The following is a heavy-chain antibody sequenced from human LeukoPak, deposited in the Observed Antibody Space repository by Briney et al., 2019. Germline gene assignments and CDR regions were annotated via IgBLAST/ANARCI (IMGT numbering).Heavy chain of an antibody. J-gene: IGHJ4*02. CDR1: GFTFSSYG. V-gene: IGHV3-33*01. CDR2: IWYDGSNK. Sequence: GGPLRLSCAASGFTFSSYGMHWVRQAPGKGLEWVAVIWYDGSNKYYADSVKGRFTISRDNSKNTLYLQMNSLRAEETAVYYCARGHYDILTGYYPHFDYWGQGTLVTVSS. D-gene: IGHD3-9*01. CDR3: ARGHYDILTGYYPHFDY.